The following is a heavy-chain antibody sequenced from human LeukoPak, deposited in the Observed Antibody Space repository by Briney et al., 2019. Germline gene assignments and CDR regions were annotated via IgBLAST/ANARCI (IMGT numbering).Heavy chain of an antibody. CDR2: ISASGGST. Sequence: PRGSLRLSCAASGFTFSSSAMSWVRQVPGKGLEWVSGISASGGSTYYADSVRGRFTISRDNSKNTLYVRMNSLRAEDTAVYYCARSPRGGRDGYNYGEYYFDYWGQGTLVTVSS. D-gene: IGHD5-24*01. V-gene: IGHV3-23*01. CDR1: GFTFSSSA. CDR3: ARSPRGGRDGYNYGEYYFDY. J-gene: IGHJ4*02.